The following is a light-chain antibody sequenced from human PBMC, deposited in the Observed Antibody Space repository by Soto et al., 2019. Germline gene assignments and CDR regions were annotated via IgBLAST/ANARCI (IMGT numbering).Light chain of an antibody. CDR1: QSVSSSY. CDR2: GAS. CDR3: QQYGSSPFT. Sequence: DIVMTQSPLSLPGTPGEPASISCRASQSVSSSYLAWYQQKPGQAPRLLIYGASSRATGIPDRFSGSGSGTDFTLTISRLEPEDFAVYYCQQYGSSPFTFGQGTRLEIK. J-gene: IGKJ5*01. V-gene: IGKV3-20*01.